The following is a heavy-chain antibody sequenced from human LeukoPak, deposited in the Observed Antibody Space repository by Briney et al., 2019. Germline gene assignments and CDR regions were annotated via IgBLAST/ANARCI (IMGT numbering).Heavy chain of an antibody. CDR3: AHRLIVGPDV. V-gene: IGHV2-5*08. Sequence: TLSLTCTVSGGSISSGDYYWSWIRQPPGKALEWLALIYWDDDKRYSPSLKSRLTITKDTSKNQVVLTMTNMDPVDTATYYCAHRLIVGPDVWGQGTTVTVSS. CDR2: IYWDDDK. J-gene: IGHJ6*02. D-gene: IGHD2/OR15-2a*01. CDR1: GGSISSGDYY.